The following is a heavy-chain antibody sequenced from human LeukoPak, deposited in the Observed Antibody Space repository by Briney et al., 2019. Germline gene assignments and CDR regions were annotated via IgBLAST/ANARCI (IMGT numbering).Heavy chain of an antibody. J-gene: IGHJ4*02. CDR3: AMALDY. CDR2: ISHSGRSI. Sequence: GGSLRLSCAASGFTFSSYAMSWVRQAPGKGLEWVSGISHSGRSIYYADSVKGRFTISRDNSKNTLYLQMDRLRVEDTAVYYCAMALDYWGQGTLVTVSS. CDR1: GFTFSSYA. V-gene: IGHV3-23*01.